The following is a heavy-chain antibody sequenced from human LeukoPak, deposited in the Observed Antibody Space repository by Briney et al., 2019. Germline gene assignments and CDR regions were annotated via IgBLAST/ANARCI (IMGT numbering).Heavy chain of an antibody. CDR2: INHSGST. V-gene: IGHV4-34*01. Sequence: SETLSLTCAVYGGSFSGYYWSWIRQPPGKGLEWIGEINHSGSTNYNPSLKSRVTISVDTSKNQFSLKLSSVTAADTAVYYCARDEAYCGGDCYSGFDYWGQGTLVTVPS. CDR3: ARDEAYCGGDCYSGFDY. D-gene: IGHD2-21*02. CDR1: GGSFSGYY. J-gene: IGHJ4*02.